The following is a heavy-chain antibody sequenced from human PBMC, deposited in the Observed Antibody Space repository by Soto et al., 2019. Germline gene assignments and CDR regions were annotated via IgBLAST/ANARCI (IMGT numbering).Heavy chain of an antibody. D-gene: IGHD6-19*01. CDR1: GYTFSSYG. V-gene: IGHV1-18*01. CDR3: ARDLYYSSGRYLDHDAFDI. J-gene: IGHJ3*02. Sequence: GASVKVSCKVSGYTFSSYGFTWVRQAPGQGLEWMGWITAYNDDTNYAQKFQGRVTMTTDTSTSTVYMELGSLRSDDTAVYYCARDLYYSSGRYLDHDAFDIWGQGTVVTVSS. CDR2: ITAYNDDT.